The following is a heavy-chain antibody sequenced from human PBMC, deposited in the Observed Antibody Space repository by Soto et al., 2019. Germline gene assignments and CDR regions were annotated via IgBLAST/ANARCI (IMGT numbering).Heavy chain of an antibody. CDR3: ARGGYYDSSGYGDY. J-gene: IGHJ4*02. Sequence: PSETLSLTCAVSGGSISSSNWWSWVRQPPGKGLEWIGEIYHSGSTNYNPSLKSRVTISVDKSKNQFSLKLSSVTAADTVVYYCARGGYYDSSGYGDYWGQGTLVTVSS. D-gene: IGHD3-22*01. V-gene: IGHV4-4*02. CDR1: GGSISSSNW. CDR2: IYHSGST.